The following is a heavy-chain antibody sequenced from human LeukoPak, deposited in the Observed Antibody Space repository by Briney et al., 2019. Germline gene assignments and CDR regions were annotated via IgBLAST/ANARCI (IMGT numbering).Heavy chain of an antibody. CDR2: IKQDGSEK. J-gene: IGHJ5*02. D-gene: IGHD6-13*01. CDR3: ARDSSSWYRGNWFDP. CDR1: GFTFSSYW. Sequence: GGSLRLSCAASGFTFSSYWMSWVRQAPGKGLEWVANIKQDGSEKYYVDSVKGRFTISRDDAKNPLYLQMNSLRAEDTAVYYCARDSSSWYRGNWFDPWGQGTLVTVSS. V-gene: IGHV3-7*01.